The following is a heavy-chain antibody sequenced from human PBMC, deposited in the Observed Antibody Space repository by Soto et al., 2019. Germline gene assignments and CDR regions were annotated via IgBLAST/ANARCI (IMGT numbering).Heavy chain of an antibody. CDR1: GFTLSGYA. Sequence: GGSLRLSCAASGFTLSGYAMDWVRQAPGKGLEYASSISSNGVGTYYANSVQGRFTISRDNSKNTVYLQMGSLRPEDMAVYYCARRARPDFYYMDVWGKGTTVTVSS. CDR3: ARRARPDFYYMDV. V-gene: IGHV3-64*01. CDR2: ISSNGVGT. D-gene: IGHD6-6*01. J-gene: IGHJ6*03.